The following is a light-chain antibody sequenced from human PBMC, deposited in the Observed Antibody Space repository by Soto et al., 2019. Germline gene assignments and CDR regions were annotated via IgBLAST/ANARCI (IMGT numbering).Light chain of an antibody. CDR3: LQINEYPRT. CDR2: AAS. J-gene: IGKJ1*01. Sequence: DIQMTQSPPAMSASVGDGVTITCRASQDIRNGLAWFQQKPGQVPKRLIYAASSLQSGVPSRFSAYGSGTEFTLTISSLQPEDFATYYCLQINEYPRTFGQGTKLDIK. V-gene: IGKV1-17*03. CDR1: QDIRNG.